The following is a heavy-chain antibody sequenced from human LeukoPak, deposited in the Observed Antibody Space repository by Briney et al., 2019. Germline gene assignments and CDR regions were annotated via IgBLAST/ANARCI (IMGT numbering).Heavy chain of an antibody. Sequence: GGSLRLSCAASGFIVSSNYMTWVRQAPGKGLMWLSLTNSDGSSTIYADSVKGRFTISRDNAKNTLYLQMNSLRAEDTAVYYCAREFSSGYWGQGTLVTVSS. CDR2: TNSDGSST. V-gene: IGHV3-74*01. J-gene: IGHJ4*02. CDR3: AREFSSGY. D-gene: IGHD2/OR15-2a*01. CDR1: GFIVSSNY.